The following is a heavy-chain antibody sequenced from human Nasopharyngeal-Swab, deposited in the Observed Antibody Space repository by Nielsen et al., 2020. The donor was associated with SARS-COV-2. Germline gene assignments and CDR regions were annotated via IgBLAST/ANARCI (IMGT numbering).Heavy chain of an antibody. J-gene: IGHJ3*02. CDR1: GFTLSNYW. V-gene: IGHV3-74*01. CDR2: INTDASRT. D-gene: IGHD3-16*01. Sequence: GESVKISCAASGFTLSNYWIHWVRQTPGKGLLWVSRINTDASRTSYADSVKGRFTISRDNAKNTVYLQMNSLRGEDTAVYYCTRVDVHDAFDMWGQGTKVTVSS. CDR3: TRVDVHDAFDM.